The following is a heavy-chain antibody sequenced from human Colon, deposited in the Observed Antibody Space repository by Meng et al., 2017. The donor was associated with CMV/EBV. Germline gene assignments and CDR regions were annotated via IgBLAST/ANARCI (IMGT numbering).Heavy chain of an antibody. D-gene: IGHD2-15*01. Sequence: GSLRLSCTVSGDSFSYDYWSWIRQPPGKGLQWIGYIYTSGSTNYNPSLKSRVTMSVDTSKNQFSLKLRSVTAVDTAMYYCAKLNSGGFDNWGQGTLVTVSS. J-gene: IGHJ4*02. CDR2: IYTSGST. V-gene: IGHV4-4*09. CDR3: AKLNSGGFDN. CDR1: GDSFSYDY.